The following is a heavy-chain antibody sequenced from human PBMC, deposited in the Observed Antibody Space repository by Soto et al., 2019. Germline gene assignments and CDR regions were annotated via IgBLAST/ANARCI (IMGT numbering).Heavy chain of an antibody. Sequence: SQTLSLTCVISGDSVSSNSVAWNWIRQSPSRGLEWLGRTYYRSKWYNDYAVSVKSRMTINPDTSKNQFSLQLNSATPEDTAVYYCARGVLAAGFDYWGQGTLVTVSS. D-gene: IGHD6-13*01. CDR2: TYYRSKWYN. CDR3: ARGVLAAGFDY. CDR1: GDSVSSNSVA. V-gene: IGHV6-1*01. J-gene: IGHJ4*02.